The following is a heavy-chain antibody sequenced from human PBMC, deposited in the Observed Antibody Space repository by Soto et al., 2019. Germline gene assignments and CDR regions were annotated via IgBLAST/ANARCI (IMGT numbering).Heavy chain of an antibody. CDR1: GYTLTELS. J-gene: IGHJ6*02. CDR2: FDXEDGER. V-gene: IGHV1-24*01. Sequence: QVQLVQSGAEVKKPGASVKVSCKVSGYTLTELSXHWVRQAPGKGLEWXGGFDXEDGERIYAQKFQGRVTMTEDTSTDTAYRELSSLRSEDTAVYYCATGLRRYCSGGSCTRRYYYYYYGMDVWGQGTTVTVSS. D-gene: IGHD2-15*01. CDR3: ATGLRRYCSGGSCTRRYYYYYYGMDV.